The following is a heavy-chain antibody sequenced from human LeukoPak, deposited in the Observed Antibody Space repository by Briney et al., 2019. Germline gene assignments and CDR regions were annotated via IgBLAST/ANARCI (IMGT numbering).Heavy chain of an antibody. D-gene: IGHD1-26*01. J-gene: IGHJ4*02. Sequence: PSETLSLTCTVSGGSISSYYWSWIRQPPGKGLEWIGYIYYSWGTNYNPSLKSRVTISVDTSKNQFSLKLSSVTAADTAVYYCARLGFSNSGSYLAPSDYWGQGTLVIVSS. CDR1: GGSISSYY. CDR3: ARLGFSNSGSYLAPSDY. V-gene: IGHV4-59*08. CDR2: IYYSWGT.